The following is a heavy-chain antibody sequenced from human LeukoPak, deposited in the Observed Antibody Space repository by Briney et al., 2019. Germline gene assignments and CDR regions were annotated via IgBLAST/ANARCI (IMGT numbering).Heavy chain of an antibody. Sequence: ASVKVSCKASGYTFTSYGISWVRQAPGQGLEWMGRIIPILGIANYAQKFQGRVTITADKSTSTAYMELSSLRSEDTAVYYCARGKKGYHDYYFDYWGQGTLVTVSS. CDR3: ARGKKGYHDYYFDY. J-gene: IGHJ4*02. CDR2: IIPILGIA. CDR1: GYTFTSYG. D-gene: IGHD5-18*01. V-gene: IGHV1-69*04.